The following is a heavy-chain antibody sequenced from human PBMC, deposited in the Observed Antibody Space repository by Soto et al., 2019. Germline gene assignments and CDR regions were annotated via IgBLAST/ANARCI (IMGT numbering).Heavy chain of an antibody. D-gene: IGHD2-15*01. CDR1: GGSISTGGYY. CDR3: ARDHGFRRLFRIVD. J-gene: IGHJ4*02. V-gene: IGHV4-31*03. Sequence: QMQLQESGPGLVKPSQTLSLTCTVSGGSISTGGYYWSWIRQLPGKGLEWLGYIYYSGITYHNPSLQSRLTLSVDTSKKQFSLNLRSVTSADTAGYFCARDHGFRRLFRIVDRGQGTLFTVSS. CDR2: IYYSGIT.